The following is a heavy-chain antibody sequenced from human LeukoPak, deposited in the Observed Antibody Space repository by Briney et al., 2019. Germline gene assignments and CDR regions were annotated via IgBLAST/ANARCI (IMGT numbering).Heavy chain of an antibody. CDR1: GGSISSSSYY. J-gene: IGHJ5*02. CDR2: IYYSGST. CDR3: ARVIGDCSGGSCYSGWFDP. V-gene: IGHV4-39*07. Sequence: SETLSLTCTVSGGSISSSSYYWGWIRQPPGKGLEWIGSIYYSGSTYYNPSLKSRVTISVDTSKNQFSLKLSSVTAADTAVYYCARVIGDCSGGSCYSGWFDPWGQGTLVTVSS. D-gene: IGHD2-15*01.